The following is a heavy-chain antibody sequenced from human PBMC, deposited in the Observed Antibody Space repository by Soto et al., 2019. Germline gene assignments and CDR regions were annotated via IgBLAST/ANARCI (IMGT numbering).Heavy chain of an antibody. J-gene: IGHJ4*02. CDR1: GASISYGGYS. D-gene: IGHD5-12*01. Sequence: SETLSLSCTVSGASISYGGYSWSWIRQSPGKGLEWIGYINHLETTFYNPSFESRLTLSIDRTKNQFSLKLNSMTAADRAVYYCARGGGYDSFDYWGQGILVTVSS. CDR2: INHLETT. V-gene: IGHV4-30-2*06. CDR3: ARGGGYDSFDY.